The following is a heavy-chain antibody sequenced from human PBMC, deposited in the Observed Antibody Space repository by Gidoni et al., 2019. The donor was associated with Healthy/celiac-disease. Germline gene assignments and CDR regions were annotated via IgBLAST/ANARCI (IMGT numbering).Heavy chain of an antibody. CDR2: ICGSGVST. D-gene: IGHD4-17*01. CDR3: AKYPTVTTLDYFDY. V-gene: IGHV3-23*01. J-gene: IGHJ4*02. CDR1: GLTVSSYA. Sequence: EGQRLESGGGLGQPGGSLGLAGAVSGLTVSSYALHWVRQAPGKGLECVSAICGSGVSTYYADSVKGRFTSSRDNSKNTLYLQMNSLRAEDTAVYYCAKYPTVTTLDYFDYWGQGTLVTVSS.